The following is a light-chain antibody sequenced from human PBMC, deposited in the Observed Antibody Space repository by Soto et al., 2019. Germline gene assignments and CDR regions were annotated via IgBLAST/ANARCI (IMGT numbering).Light chain of an antibody. V-gene: IGLV2-8*01. CDR1: SSDVGGYNY. CDR3: TSYVGSNTVV. J-gene: IGLJ2*01. Sequence: QSVLTQPPSASGSPGQSVTISCTGSSSDVGGYNYVSWYQQHPGKAPKLMIYEVSKRPSGVPDRLSGSKSGNTASLTGSGLQAEDEADYYCTSYVGSNTVVFGGGTKLTVL. CDR2: EVS.